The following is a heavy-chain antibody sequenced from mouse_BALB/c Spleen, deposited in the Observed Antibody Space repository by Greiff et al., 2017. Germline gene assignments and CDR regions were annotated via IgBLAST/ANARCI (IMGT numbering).Heavy chain of an antibody. D-gene: IGHD2-3*01. CDR2: IRLKSNNYAT. CDR3: TSYDSWFAY. Sequence: EVQVVESGGGLVQPGGSMKLSCVASGFTFSNYWMNWVRQSPEKGLEWVAEIRLKSNNYATHYAESVKGRFTISRDDSKSSVYLQMNNLRAEDTGIYYCTSYDSWFAYWGQGTLVTVSA. CDR1: GFTFSNYW. V-gene: IGHV6-6*02. J-gene: IGHJ3*01.